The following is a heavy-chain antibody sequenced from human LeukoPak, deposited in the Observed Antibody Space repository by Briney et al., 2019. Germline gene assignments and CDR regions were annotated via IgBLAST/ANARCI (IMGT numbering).Heavy chain of an antibody. D-gene: IGHD3-10*01. Sequence: PGGSLRLSCAVSGFTFSEYEMNWVRQAPGKGLEWVSYISSSGSTIYYAASVKGRFTISRDNAKNSLYLQMNSLRAEDTAVYYCARDGKGRNRIGYYFDYWGQGTLVTVSS. CDR1: GFTFSEYE. CDR2: ISSSGSTI. J-gene: IGHJ4*02. CDR3: ARDGKGRNRIGYYFDY. V-gene: IGHV3-48*03.